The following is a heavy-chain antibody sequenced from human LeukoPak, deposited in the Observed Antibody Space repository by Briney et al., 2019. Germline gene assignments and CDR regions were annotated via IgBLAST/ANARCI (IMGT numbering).Heavy chain of an antibody. CDR1: GFTFTGSA. Sequence: GGSLKLSCAASGFTFTGSAIHWVRQAPGKGLEWVAVISYDGSNKYYADSVKGRFTISRDNSKNTLYLQMNSLRAEDTAVYYCARDERFDYWSQGTLVTVSS. CDR3: ARDERFDY. CDR2: ISYDGSNK. J-gene: IGHJ4*02. V-gene: IGHV3-30-3*01.